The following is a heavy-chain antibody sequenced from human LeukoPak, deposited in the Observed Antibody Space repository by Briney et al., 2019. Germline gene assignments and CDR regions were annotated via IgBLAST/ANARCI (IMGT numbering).Heavy chain of an antibody. Sequence: SSETLSLTCTVSGGSISSYYWSWIRQPPGKGLEGIGYIYYSGSTNYNPSLKSRVTISVDTSKNQFSLKLSSVTAADTAVYYCAKLSSNWYFDSWGRGTLVTVSS. CDR2: IYYSGST. J-gene: IGHJ4*02. V-gene: IGHV4-59*12. CDR3: AKLSSNWYFDS. CDR1: GGSISSYY. D-gene: IGHD1-1*01.